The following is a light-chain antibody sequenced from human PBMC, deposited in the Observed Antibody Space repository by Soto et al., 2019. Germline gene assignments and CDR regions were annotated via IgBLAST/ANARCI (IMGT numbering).Light chain of an antibody. CDR1: QPINSW. J-gene: IGKJ4*01. V-gene: IGKV1D-12*01. CDR3: QQTMTFPFT. CDR2: AAS. Sequence: DIQMTQSPSSVSASVGDRVTITCRASQPINSWLAWYQQKLVKAPKLLIYAASSLQSGVPSRFSGTGSGTDFTLTINSLQPEDFATYYCQQTMTFPFTFGGGTKVEIK.